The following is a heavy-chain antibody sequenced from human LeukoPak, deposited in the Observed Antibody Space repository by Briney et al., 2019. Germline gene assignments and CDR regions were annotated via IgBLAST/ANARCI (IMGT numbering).Heavy chain of an antibody. J-gene: IGHJ4*02. V-gene: IGHV3-23*01. CDR1: GFTFSSYA. CDR2: ISGSGGGT. CDR3: AREVRGYYFDY. D-gene: IGHD5-12*01. Sequence: GGSLRLSCAASGFTFSSYAMSWVRQAPGKGLEWVSAISGSGGGTYYADSVKGRFTISRDNSKNTVYLQMSGLRAEDTAVYYCAREVRGYYFDYWGQGTLVTASS.